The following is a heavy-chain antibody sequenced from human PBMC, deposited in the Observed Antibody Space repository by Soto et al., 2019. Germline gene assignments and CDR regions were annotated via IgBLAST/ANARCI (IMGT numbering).Heavy chain of an antibody. CDR1: GFTFSSYG. V-gene: IGHV3-33*01. D-gene: IGHD3-3*01. Sequence: QVQLVESGGGVVQPGRSLRLSCAASGFTFSSYGMHWVRQAPGKGLEWVAVIWYDGSNKYYADSVKGRFTISRDNSKNNLYLQMNSLRAEDTAVYYCARVRGDFWSYFDYWGQGTLVTVSS. CDR3: ARVRGDFWSYFDY. CDR2: IWYDGSNK. J-gene: IGHJ4*02.